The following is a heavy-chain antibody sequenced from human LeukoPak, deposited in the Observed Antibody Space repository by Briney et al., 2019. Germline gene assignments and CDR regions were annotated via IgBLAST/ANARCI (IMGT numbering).Heavy chain of an antibody. CDR3: AKDQSYCDILTGYSALGY. V-gene: IGHV3-23*01. CDR1: GFTFSSYA. CDR2: ISGSGGST. D-gene: IGHD3-9*01. J-gene: IGHJ4*02. Sequence: GGSLRLSCAASGFTFSSYAMSWVRQAPGKGLEWVSAISGSGGSTYYADSVKGRFTISRDNSKNTLYLQMNSLRAEDTAVYYCAKDQSYCDILTGYSALGYWGQGTLVTVSS.